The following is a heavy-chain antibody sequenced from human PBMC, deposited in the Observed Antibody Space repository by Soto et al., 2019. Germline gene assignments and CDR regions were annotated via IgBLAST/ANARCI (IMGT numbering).Heavy chain of an antibody. Sequence: QVQLQESGPGLVKPSQTLSLTCSVSGDSVSNGGYYWNWIRQHPGKGLEWIAYIYNNEDTFYNPSLKSRVTISADSSKNEFSLKLTSVTAADTAVYYCARDSGKFNYLDYWGHGILSSSPQ. CDR1: GDSVSNGGYY. V-gene: IGHV4-31*03. CDR3: ARDSGKFNYLDY. J-gene: IGHJ4*01. CDR2: IYNNEDT.